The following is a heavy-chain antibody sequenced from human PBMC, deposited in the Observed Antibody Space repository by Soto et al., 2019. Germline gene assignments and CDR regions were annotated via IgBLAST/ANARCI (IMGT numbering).Heavy chain of an antibody. J-gene: IGHJ6*02. CDR3: ARAKEYSGSSGMDV. CDR1: GDSVSSNSAA. Sequence: QVQVQQSGPGLVKPSQTLSLTCAISGDSVSSNSAAWNWIRQSPSRGLEWLGRTYYRSKWYNDYAVSVKSRIPLTPDTSKTQFSLQLNSVTPEDTAVYYCARAKEYSGSSGMDVWGQGTTVTVSS. D-gene: IGHD6-6*01. V-gene: IGHV6-1*01. CDR2: TYYRSKWYN.